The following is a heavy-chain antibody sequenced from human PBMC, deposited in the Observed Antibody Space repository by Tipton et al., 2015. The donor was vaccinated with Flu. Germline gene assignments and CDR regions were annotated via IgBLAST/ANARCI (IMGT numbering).Heavy chain of an antibody. CDR3: ARGVSYDSSGYYSPQYYYYGMDV. CDR1: GFTFSSYE. V-gene: IGHV3-48*03. CDR2: ISSSGSTI. Sequence: SLRLSCAASGFTFSSYEMNWVRQAPGKGLEWVSCISSSGSTIYYADSVKGRFTISRDNAKNSLYLQMNSLRAEDTAVYYCARGVSYDSSGYYSPQYYYYGMDVWGQGTTVTVSS. D-gene: IGHD3-22*01. J-gene: IGHJ6*02.